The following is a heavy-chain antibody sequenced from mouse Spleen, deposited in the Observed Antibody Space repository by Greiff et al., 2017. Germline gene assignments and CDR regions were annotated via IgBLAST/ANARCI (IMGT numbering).Heavy chain of an antibody. CDR1: GYTFTSYW. CDR3: ARLDTTVGWYFDV. J-gene: IGHJ1*01. CDR2: IFPGTGTT. D-gene: IGHD1-1*01. V-gene: IGHV1S132*01. Sequence: QVQLQQSGAELVKPGASVKLSCKTSGYTFTSYWIQWVKQRPGQGLGWIGEIFPGTGTTYYNEKFKGKATLTIDTSSSTAYMQLSSLTSEDSAVYFCARLDTTVGWYFDVWGAGTTVTVS.